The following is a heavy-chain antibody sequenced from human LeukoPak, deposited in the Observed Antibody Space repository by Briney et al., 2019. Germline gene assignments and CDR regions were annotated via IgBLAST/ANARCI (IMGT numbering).Heavy chain of an antibody. CDR1: GFTFSSYS. J-gene: IGHJ4*02. D-gene: IGHD6-13*01. Sequence: GGSLRLSCAASGFTFSSYSMNWVRQAPGKGLEWVSSISSSSSYIYYADSVKGRFTISSDNAKNSLYLQMNSLRAEDTAVYYCARLQQAAGRGEFFKGDYWGQGTLVTVSS. V-gene: IGHV3-21*01. CDR3: ARLQQAAGRGEFFKGDY. CDR2: ISSSSSYI.